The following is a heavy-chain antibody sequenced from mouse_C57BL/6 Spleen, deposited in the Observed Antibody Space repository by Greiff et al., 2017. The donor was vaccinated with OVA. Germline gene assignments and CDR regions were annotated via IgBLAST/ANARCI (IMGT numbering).Heavy chain of an antibody. J-gene: IGHJ4*01. CDR1: GFTFSDYY. CDR3: ARESHDYDTGYYAMDY. Sequence: EVKLVESEGGLVQPGSSMKLSCTASGFTFSDYYMAWVRQVPEKGLEWVANINNDGSSTYYLDSLKSRFIISRDNAKNILYLQMSSLKSEDTATYYCARESHDYDTGYYAMDYWGQGTSVTVSS. CDR2: INNDGSST. D-gene: IGHD2-4*01. V-gene: IGHV5-16*01.